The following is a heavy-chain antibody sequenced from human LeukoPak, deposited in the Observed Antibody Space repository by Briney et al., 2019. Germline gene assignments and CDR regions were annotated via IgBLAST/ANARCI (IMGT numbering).Heavy chain of an antibody. CDR1: GFTFSSYS. Sequence: SGGSLRLSCAASGFTFSSYSMNWVRQAPGKGLEWVSYISSSSSTIYYADSVKGRFTISRDNAKNSLYLQMNSLRAEDTAVYYCARAFSVHYCSSTSCSYHTPYYFDYWGQGTLVTVSS. CDR3: ARAFSVHYCSSTSCSYHTPYYFDY. CDR2: ISSSSSTI. V-gene: IGHV3-48*01. D-gene: IGHD2-2*01. J-gene: IGHJ4*02.